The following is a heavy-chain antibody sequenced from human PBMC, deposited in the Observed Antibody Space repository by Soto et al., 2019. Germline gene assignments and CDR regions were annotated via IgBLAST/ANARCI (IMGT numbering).Heavy chain of an antibody. CDR3: ARGGIQ. D-gene: IGHD3-16*01. CDR1: GYTFNSHE. Sequence: EVLLVESGGGSRQPGGSLRLSCVASGYTFNSHEMNWVRQAPGKGLEWISSISGSGTTNYAESVKGRFTISRDNAHKSLFLEMKDLRVEDTAVYYCARGGIQWGQGTLVTVSS. J-gene: IGHJ4*02. V-gene: IGHV3-48*03. CDR2: ISGSGTT.